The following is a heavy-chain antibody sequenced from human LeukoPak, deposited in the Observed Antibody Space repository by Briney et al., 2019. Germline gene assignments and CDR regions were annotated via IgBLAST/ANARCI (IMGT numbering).Heavy chain of an antibody. CDR2: ISWNSGSI. CDR3: AKGVCSSTSCYSRGDDDAFDI. Sequence: QPGGSLRLSCAASGFTFDDYAMHWVRQAPGKGLEWVAGISWNSGSIGYADSVKGRFTISRDNAKNSLYLQMNSLRAEDMALYYCAKGVCSSTSCYSRGDDDAFDIWGQGTMVTVSS. V-gene: IGHV3-9*03. D-gene: IGHD2-2*02. CDR1: GFTFDDYA. J-gene: IGHJ3*02.